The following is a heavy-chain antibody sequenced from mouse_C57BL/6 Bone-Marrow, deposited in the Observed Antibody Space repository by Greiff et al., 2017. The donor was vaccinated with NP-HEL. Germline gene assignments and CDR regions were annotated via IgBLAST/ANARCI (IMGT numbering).Heavy chain of an antibody. D-gene: IGHD4-1*01. J-gene: IGHJ3*01. Sequence: QVQLKQSGAELVRPGASVTLSCKASGYTFTDYEMHWVKQTPVHGLEWIGAIDPETGGTAYNQKFKGKAILTADKSSSTAYMELRSLTSEDSAVYYCTRSWDPWFAYWGQGTLVTVSA. CDR2: IDPETGGT. V-gene: IGHV1-15*01. CDR3: TRSWDPWFAY. CDR1: GYTFTDYE.